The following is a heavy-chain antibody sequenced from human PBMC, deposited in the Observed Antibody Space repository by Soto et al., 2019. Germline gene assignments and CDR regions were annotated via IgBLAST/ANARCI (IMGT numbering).Heavy chain of an antibody. CDR1: GGSISSSNW. D-gene: IGHD4-17*01. J-gene: IGHJ5*02. CDR3: ARLVGLSTVVTPEWFDP. V-gene: IGHV4-4*02. Sequence: QVQLQESGPGLVKPSGTLSLTCAVSGGSISSSNWWSWVRQPPGKGLEWIGEIYHSGSTNYNPSLKTRVTISVDQSQNQFSLQLSSVTAADTAVYYCARLVGLSTVVTPEWFDPWGQGTLVTVSS. CDR2: IYHSGST.